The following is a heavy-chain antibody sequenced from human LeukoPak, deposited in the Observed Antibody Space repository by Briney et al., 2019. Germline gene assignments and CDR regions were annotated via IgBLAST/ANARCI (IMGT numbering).Heavy chain of an antibody. CDR3: SRDPRNLDC. CDR2: ISPSGTDI. J-gene: IGHJ4*02. Sequence: PGGSLRLSCAVSAFTFSDNYMTWIRQAPGKGLESVSYISPSGTDISYADSVKGRFTISRDNAKNSLYLQMNSLRAEDTAVYYCSRDPRNLDCWGQGTLVTVSS. V-gene: IGHV3-11*01. D-gene: IGHD1-14*01. CDR1: AFTFSDNY.